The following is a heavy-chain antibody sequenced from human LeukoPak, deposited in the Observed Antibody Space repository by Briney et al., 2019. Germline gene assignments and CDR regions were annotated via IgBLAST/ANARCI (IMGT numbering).Heavy chain of an antibody. CDR1: GGSISSYY. V-gene: IGHV4-4*07. Sequence: PSETLSLXCTVFGGSISSYYWSWIRRPAGKGLEWIGRMYTSGSTNYNPSLKSRVTMSVDTSKNQFSLKLSSVTAADTAVYYCARDTGYYFGSGNYLYYFDYWGQGTLVTVSS. D-gene: IGHD3-10*01. CDR2: MYTSGST. J-gene: IGHJ4*02. CDR3: ARDTGYYFGSGNYLYYFDY.